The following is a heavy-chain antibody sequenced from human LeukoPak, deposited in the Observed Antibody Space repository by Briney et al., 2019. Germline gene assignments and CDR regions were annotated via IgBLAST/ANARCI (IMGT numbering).Heavy chain of an antibody. Sequence: GGSLRLSCAASGFTFRNYDMSWVRQAPGKGLEWVSYISPSGDTIYYGDSVKGRFTISRDNDKNSLFLQMNSLRAEDTAVYYCHVRLGELSLITWGQGTLVTVSS. CDR3: HVRLGELSLIT. J-gene: IGHJ4*02. V-gene: IGHV3-48*03. CDR1: GFTFRNYD. CDR2: ISPSGDTI. D-gene: IGHD3-16*02.